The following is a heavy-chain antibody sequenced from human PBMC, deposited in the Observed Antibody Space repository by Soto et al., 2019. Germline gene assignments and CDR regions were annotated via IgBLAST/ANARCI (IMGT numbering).Heavy chain of an antibody. CDR3: AKDRDSSGEIPMVYFQH. V-gene: IGHV3-23*01. CDR1: GFTFSSYA. D-gene: IGHD3-22*01. Sequence: PGGSLRLSCAASGFTFSSYAMSWVRQAPGKGLEWVSAISGSGGSTYYADSVKGRFTISRDNSKNTLYLQMNSLRAEDTAVYYCAKDRDSSGEIPMVYFQHWGQGTLVTVSS. J-gene: IGHJ1*01. CDR2: ISGSGGST.